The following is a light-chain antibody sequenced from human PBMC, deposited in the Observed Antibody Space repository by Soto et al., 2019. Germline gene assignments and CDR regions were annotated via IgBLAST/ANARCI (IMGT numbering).Light chain of an antibody. CDR3: QSYDSSLSGYV. V-gene: IGLV1-40*01. J-gene: IGLJ1*01. CDR1: SSNIGAGYD. CDR2: GNN. Sequence: QSLLTQPPSVSGAPGQRVTISCTGSSSNIGAGYDVHWYQQLPGTAPKLLIYGNNNRPSGVPDRFSGSKSGTSASLAITGLQAEDEADYYCQSYDSSLSGYVFGTGTQLTVL.